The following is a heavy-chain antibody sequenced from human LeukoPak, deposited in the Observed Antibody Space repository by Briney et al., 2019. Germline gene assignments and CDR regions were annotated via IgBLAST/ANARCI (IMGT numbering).Heavy chain of an antibody. V-gene: IGHV1-69*13. Sequence: GASVKVSCKASGGTFSSNAICWVRQAPGPGLAWMVGIIPLFGLANYAQNFQGRVTITADESTSTAYMELRSLRSEDTAVFFFTQKTPYDILTGLYYYYGMDVWGQGTTVTVSS. D-gene: IGHD3-9*01. CDR3: TQKTPYDILTGLYYYYGMDV. CDR1: GGTFSSNA. CDR2: IIPLFGLA. J-gene: IGHJ6*02.